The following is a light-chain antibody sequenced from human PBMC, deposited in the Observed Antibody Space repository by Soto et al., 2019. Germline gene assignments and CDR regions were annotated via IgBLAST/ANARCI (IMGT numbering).Light chain of an antibody. CDR1: QSVSNN. CDR2: GAS. CDR3: QQYNNWVFT. Sequence: EIVMTQSPATLSVSPGERATLSCRASQSVSNNLAWYQQKPGQAPRLLIYGASTRATGIPARFSGSGCGTECTLSISSLQSEAFAVYYCQQYNNWVFTFGPGTKVDIK. J-gene: IGKJ3*01. V-gene: IGKV3-15*01.